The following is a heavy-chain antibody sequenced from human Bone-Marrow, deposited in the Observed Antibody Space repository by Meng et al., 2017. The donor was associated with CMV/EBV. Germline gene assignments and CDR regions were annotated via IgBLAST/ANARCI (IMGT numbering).Heavy chain of an antibody. V-gene: IGHV3-21*01. CDR1: GFTFSSYS. CDR2: ISSSSSYI. Sequence: GGSLRLSCEASGFTFSSYSMNWVRQAPGKGLEWVSSISSSSSYIYYADSVKGRFTISRDNAKNSLYLQMNSLRAEDTAVYYCARDPRAYFDYWGQGTLVTASS. CDR3: ARDPRAYFDY. J-gene: IGHJ4*02.